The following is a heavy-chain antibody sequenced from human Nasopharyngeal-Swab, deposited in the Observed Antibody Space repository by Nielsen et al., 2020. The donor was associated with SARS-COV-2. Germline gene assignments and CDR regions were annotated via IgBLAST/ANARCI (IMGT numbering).Heavy chain of an antibody. V-gene: IGHV3-74*01. Sequence: GESLRLSCAASGFSFSRYWMHWVRQAPGKGLVWVSRTDENGRRTDYADSVKGRFTISRDNSKNTLYLQMNSLRAEDTAVYYCAREAYGDYYYYFDYWGQGILVTVSS. D-gene: IGHD4-17*01. J-gene: IGHJ4*02. CDR3: AREAYGDYYYYFDY. CDR2: TDENGRRT. CDR1: GFSFSRYW.